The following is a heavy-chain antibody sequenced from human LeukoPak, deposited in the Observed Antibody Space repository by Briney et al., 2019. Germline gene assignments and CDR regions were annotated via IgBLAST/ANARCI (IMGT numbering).Heavy chain of an antibody. V-gene: IGHV1-18*01. CDR3: ARGDEPLDRGYFDY. CDR1: GYTFTSYG. D-gene: IGHD1-1*01. CDR2: ISAYNGNT. Sequence: ASVKVSCKASGYTFTSYGISWVRQAPGQGLEWMGWISAYNGNTNYAQNFQGRVTMTRDTSISTAYLELSRLRSDDTAVYYCARGDEPLDRGYFDYWGQGTLVTVSS. J-gene: IGHJ4*02.